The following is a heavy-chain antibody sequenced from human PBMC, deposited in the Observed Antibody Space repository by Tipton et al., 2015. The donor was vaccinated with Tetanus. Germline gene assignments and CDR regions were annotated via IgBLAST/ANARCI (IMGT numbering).Heavy chain of an antibody. V-gene: IGHV3-33*01. CDR1: GFSFSTYN. J-gene: IGHJ4*02. D-gene: IGHD1-20*01. CDR2: IWYDGTTK. Sequence: RSLRLSCLASGFSFSTYNFHWVRQAPGKGLEWVANIWYDGTTKFYADSVKGRFTISRDNAKNTLFLQMNSLRIDDTAVYYCAFRTNWRFSRGFDCWGQGILVTVSS. CDR3: AFRTNWRFSRGFDC.